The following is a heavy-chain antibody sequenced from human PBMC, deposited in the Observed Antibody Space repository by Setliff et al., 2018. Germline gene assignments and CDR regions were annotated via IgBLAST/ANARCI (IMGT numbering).Heavy chain of an antibody. CDR1: GFTFSTYR. CDR3: AVSGINDPLSY. J-gene: IGHJ4*02. D-gene: IGHD2-15*01. V-gene: IGHV3-33*03. CDR2: IWDDGGNK. Sequence: PGGSLRLSCAASGFTFSTYRMHWVRQAPGKGLEWVAVIWDDGGNKYHADSVKGRFTISRDNAKNSLYLQMNSLKTEDTAVYYCAVSGINDPLSYWGQGTLVTVSS.